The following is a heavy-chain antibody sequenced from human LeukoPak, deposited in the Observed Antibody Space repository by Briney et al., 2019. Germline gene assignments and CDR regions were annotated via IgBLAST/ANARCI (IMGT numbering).Heavy chain of an antibody. Sequence: GASVKVSCKASGYTFTSYAMNWVRQAPGQGLEWMGWIDTNTGNPTYAQGFTGRFVFSLDTSVSTAYLQISSLKAEDTAVYYCARDLRIAVAGHGDAFDIWGQGTMVTVSS. CDR3: ARDLRIAVAGHGDAFDI. J-gene: IGHJ3*02. V-gene: IGHV7-4-1*02. CDR2: IDTNTGNP. D-gene: IGHD6-19*01. CDR1: GYTFTSYA.